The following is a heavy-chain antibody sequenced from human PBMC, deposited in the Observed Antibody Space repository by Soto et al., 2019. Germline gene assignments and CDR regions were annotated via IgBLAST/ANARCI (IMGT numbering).Heavy chain of an antibody. CDR3: ARDLEYSSSSRENYYYMDV. CDR2: IYYSGST. V-gene: IGHV4-59*01. J-gene: IGHJ6*03. CDR1: GGSISSYY. Sequence: SETLSLTCTVSGGSISSYYWSWIRQPPGKGLEWIGYIYYSGSTNYNPSLKSRVTISVDTSKNQFSLKLSSVTAADTAVYYCARDLEYSSSSRENYYYMDVWGKGTTVTVSS. D-gene: IGHD6-6*01.